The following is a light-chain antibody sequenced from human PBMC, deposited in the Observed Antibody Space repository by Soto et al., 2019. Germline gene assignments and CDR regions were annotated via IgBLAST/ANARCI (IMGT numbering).Light chain of an antibody. CDR1: QSVSSN. J-gene: IGKJ5*01. CDR3: QQNNNWPPVN. CDR2: GAS. Sequence: IVMTQSPATLSVSPWERATLSCRASQSVSSNLAWYQQKPGQAPRLLIYGASTRATGIPVRFSGSGSGTQFTLTISSLQSEDFGVYYCQQNNNWPPVNFGQGTRLEIK. V-gene: IGKV3-15*01.